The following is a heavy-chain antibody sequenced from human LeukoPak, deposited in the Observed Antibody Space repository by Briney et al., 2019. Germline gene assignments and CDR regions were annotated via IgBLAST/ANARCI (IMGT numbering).Heavy chain of an antibody. J-gene: IGHJ6*03. V-gene: IGHV3-74*01. CDR3: ARGGLLGFGELRFRYYYMDV. CDR1: GFTFSRYW. D-gene: IGHD3-10*01. CDR2: INSDGSRT. Sequence: GGSLRLSCEASGFTFSRYWMHWVRQAPGKGLVWVSRINSDGSRTTYADSVKGRFTISRDNAKNTLYLQMNSLRAEDTAVYYCARGGLLGFGELRFRYYYMDVWGKGTTVTVSS.